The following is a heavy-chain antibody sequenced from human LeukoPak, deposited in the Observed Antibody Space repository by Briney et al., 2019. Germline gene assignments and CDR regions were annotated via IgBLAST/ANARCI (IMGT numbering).Heavy chain of an antibody. D-gene: IGHD2-15*01. CDR2: INSDGRTT. CDR3: ASGYCSGGDCYSG. V-gene: IGHV3-74*01. Sequence: GVSLRLSCAVSGFSLTSYWMHWVRQAPGKGLVCVSRINSDGRTTPYADPVKGRFTISRDNAKNTVYLQMNSLRVEDTAVYYCASGYCSGGDCYSGWGQGTLVTDSS. J-gene: IGHJ4*02. CDR1: GFSLTSYW.